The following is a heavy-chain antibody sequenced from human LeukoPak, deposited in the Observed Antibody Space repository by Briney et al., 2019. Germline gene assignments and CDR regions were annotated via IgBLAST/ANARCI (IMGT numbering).Heavy chain of an antibody. V-gene: IGHV4-34*01. CDR1: GGSFSGYY. CDR2: INHSGST. Sequence: SETLSLTCAVYGGSFSGYYWRWIRQPPGKGLEWIGEINHSGSTNYNPSLKSRVTISVDTSKNQFSLKLSSVTAADTAVYYCARARARPGDRYDYWGQGTLVTVSS. J-gene: IGHJ4*02. CDR3: ARARARPGDRYDY. D-gene: IGHD7-27*01.